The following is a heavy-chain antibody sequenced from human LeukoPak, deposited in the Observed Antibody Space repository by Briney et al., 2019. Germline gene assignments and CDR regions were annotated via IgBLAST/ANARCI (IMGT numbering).Heavy chain of an antibody. J-gene: IGHJ4*02. Sequence: PSETLSLTCTVSGGSSNNYNWSWIRQSAGKGLEWIGRIYTSGSTNYNPSLKSRVSMSVDTSKNQFSLRLRPVTAADTAVYYCARESGYYYDTSGYTFDYWGQGILVTVSS. V-gene: IGHV4-4*07. CDR3: ARESGYYYDTSGYTFDY. D-gene: IGHD3-22*01. CDR1: GGSSNNYN. CDR2: IYTSGST.